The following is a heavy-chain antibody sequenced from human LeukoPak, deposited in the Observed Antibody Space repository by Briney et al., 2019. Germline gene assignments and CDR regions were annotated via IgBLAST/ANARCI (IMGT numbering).Heavy chain of an antibody. CDR3: IPPAAGLRRTISTEYFQH. J-gene: IGHJ1*01. CDR1: GLTFSSYD. V-gene: IGHV3-48*03. CDR2: ISSSGETI. D-gene: IGHD2-2*01. Sequence: GGSLRLTCAAAGLTFSSYDMYWVSQAPGKGLEWVAYISSSGETIYYAASVKGWFSISRDNANKSLYLRMNSLRVEDTAIYYCIPPAAGLRRTISTEYFQHWGQGALVTVSS.